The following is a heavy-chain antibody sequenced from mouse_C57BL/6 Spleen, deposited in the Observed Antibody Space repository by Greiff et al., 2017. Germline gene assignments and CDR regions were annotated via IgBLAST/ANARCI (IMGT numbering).Heavy chain of an antibody. J-gene: IGHJ2*01. Sequence: QVHVKQPGAELVRPGSSVKLSCKASGYTFTSYWMHWVKQRPIQGLEWIGNIDPSDSETHYNQKFKDKATLTVDKSSSTAYMQLSSLTSEDSAVYYCAREGYYAHYFDYWGQGTTLTVSS. CDR1: GYTFTSYW. V-gene: IGHV1-52*01. CDR2: IDPSDSET. D-gene: IGHD2-3*01. CDR3: AREGYYAHYFDY.